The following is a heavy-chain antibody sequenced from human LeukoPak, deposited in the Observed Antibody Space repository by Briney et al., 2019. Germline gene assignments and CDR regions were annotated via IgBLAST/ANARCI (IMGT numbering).Heavy chain of an antibody. CDR3: AGDGSGGYPLLQLDP. V-gene: IGHV1-3*01. CDR2: INAGNGNT. Sequence: ASVKVSCKASGYTFTSYAMHWVRQAPGQRLEWMGWINAGNGNTKYSQKFQGRVTITRDTSASTAYMELSSLRSEDRAVYYCAGDGSGGYPLLQLDPWGQGTLVPVSS. D-gene: IGHD2-2*01. CDR1: GYTFTSYA. J-gene: IGHJ5*02.